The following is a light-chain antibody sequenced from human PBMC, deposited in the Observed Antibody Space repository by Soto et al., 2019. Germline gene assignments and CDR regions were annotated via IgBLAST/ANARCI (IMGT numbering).Light chain of an antibody. J-gene: IGKJ4*01. CDR1: QSVSSN. CDR3: QQYNNWPPLT. Sequence: EIVMTQSPATLSVNPGERATLSCRASQSVSSNLAWYQQKPGQAPRLLIYGASTRATGIPARFSGSGSGTEFTLTISSLQSEDFAVYYCQQYNNWPPLTFGGRTKVDIK. CDR2: GAS. V-gene: IGKV3-15*01.